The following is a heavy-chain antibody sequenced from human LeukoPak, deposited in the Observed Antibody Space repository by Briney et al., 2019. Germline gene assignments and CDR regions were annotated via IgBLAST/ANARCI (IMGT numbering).Heavy chain of an antibody. Sequence: PSETLSLTCTVSGGSISSYYWSWIRQPPGKGLEWIGYIYYSGITNYNPSLKSRVTISVDTSKNQFSLKLSSVTAADTAVYYCARDLGYCSSTSCYLNWFDPWGQGTLVTVSS. CDR2: IYYSGIT. V-gene: IGHV4-59*01. CDR1: GGSISSYY. D-gene: IGHD2-2*01. J-gene: IGHJ5*02. CDR3: ARDLGYCSSTSCYLNWFDP.